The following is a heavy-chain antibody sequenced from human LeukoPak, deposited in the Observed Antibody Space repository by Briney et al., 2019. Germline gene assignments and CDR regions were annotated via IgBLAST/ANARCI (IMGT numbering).Heavy chain of an antibody. CDR1: GYTFTSFY. CDR2: INPRGGSA. D-gene: IGHD3-10*01. CDR3: ARDYHGSGSLTTFDY. V-gene: IGHV1-46*01. J-gene: IGHJ4*02. Sequence: SVKVSCKASGYTFTSFYMHWVRQAPGQGLEWMGIINPRGGSATSAQKFQGRVTLTRDTSTSTVYMELSSLRSEDTAVYYCARDYHGSGSLTTFDYWGQGTLVTVSS.